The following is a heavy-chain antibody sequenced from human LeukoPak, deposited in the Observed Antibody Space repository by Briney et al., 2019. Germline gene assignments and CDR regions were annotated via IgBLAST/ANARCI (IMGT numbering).Heavy chain of an antibody. J-gene: IGHJ4*02. CDR3: ARIGAYSS. Sequence: SETLFLTCTVSGGSISSSSYYWGWIRQPPGKGLEWIGSIYYSGSTYYNPSLKSRVTISVDTSKNQFSLKLSSVTAADTAVYYCARIGAYSSWGQGTLVTVSS. V-gene: IGHV4-39*01. CDR2: IYYSGST. D-gene: IGHD6-13*01. CDR1: GGSISSSSYY.